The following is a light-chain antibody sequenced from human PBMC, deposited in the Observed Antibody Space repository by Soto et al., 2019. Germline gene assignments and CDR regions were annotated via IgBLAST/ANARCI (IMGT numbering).Light chain of an antibody. Sequence: EIVLTQSPGTLSLSPGERATLSCRASQSVSNNYLAWYQQKPGQAPRLLIYGASNRATGIPDRFSGSGSGTDFTLTISRLEPEDFAVYYSQQYGSSGTSGQGTKV. CDR2: GAS. V-gene: IGKV3-20*01. J-gene: IGKJ1*01. CDR3: QQYGSSGT. CDR1: QSVSNNY.